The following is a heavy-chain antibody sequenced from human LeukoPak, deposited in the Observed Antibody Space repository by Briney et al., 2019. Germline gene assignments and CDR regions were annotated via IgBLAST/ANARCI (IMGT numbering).Heavy chain of an antibody. CDR2: ISYDGSNK. D-gene: IGHD4-17*01. CDR3: AKKIHYGDYDYYYGMDV. J-gene: IGHJ6*02. Sequence: GGSLRLSCAASGFTFSSYGMHWVRQAPGKGLEWVAVISYDGSNKYYADSVKGRFTISRDNSKNTLYLQMNSLRAEDTAVYYCAKKIHYGDYDYYYGMDVWGQGTTVTVSS. CDR1: GFTFSSYG. V-gene: IGHV3-30*18.